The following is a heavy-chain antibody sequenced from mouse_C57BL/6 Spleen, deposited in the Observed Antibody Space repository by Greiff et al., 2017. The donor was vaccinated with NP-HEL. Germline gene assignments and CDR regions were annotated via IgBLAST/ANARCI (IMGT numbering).Heavy chain of an antibody. Sequence: QVQLQQPGAELVKPGASVKMSCKASGYTFTSYWITWVKQRPGQGLEWIGDIYPGSGSTNYNEKFKSKATLTVDTSSSTAYMQLSSLTSEDSAVYYCASGGTGYWYFDVWGTGTTVTVSS. J-gene: IGHJ1*03. CDR3: ASGGTGYWYFDV. CDR2: IYPGSGST. D-gene: IGHD4-1*01. V-gene: IGHV1-55*01. CDR1: GYTFTSYW.